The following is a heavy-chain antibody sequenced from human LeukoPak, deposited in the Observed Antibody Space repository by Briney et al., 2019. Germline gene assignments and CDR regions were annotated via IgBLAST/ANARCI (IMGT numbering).Heavy chain of an antibody. Sequence: GGSLRLSCAASGFTFSNAWMSWVRQAPGKGLEWVSAISGSGGSTYYADSVKGRFTISRDNSKNTLYLQMNSLRAEDTAVYYCAKGNPTGDAFDIWGQGTMVTVSS. V-gene: IGHV3-23*01. CDR3: AKGNPTGDAFDI. J-gene: IGHJ3*02. CDR2: ISGSGGST. D-gene: IGHD1-1*01. CDR1: GFTFSNAW.